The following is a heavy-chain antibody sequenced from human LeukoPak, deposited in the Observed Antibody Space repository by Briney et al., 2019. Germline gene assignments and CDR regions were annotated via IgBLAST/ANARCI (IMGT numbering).Heavy chain of an antibody. D-gene: IGHD6-19*01. CDR1: GYSFTSYW. CDR3: ARRGAVAGHYHYFYMDV. V-gene: IGHV5-51*01. CDR2: IYPGDSDT. J-gene: IGHJ6*03. Sequence: GESLKISCKGSGYSFTSYWIGWVRQMPGKGLEWMGIIYPGDSDTRYSPSFQGQVTISADKSVSTAYLQWSSLKASDTAIYYCARRGAVAGHYHYFYMDVWGKGATVTVSS.